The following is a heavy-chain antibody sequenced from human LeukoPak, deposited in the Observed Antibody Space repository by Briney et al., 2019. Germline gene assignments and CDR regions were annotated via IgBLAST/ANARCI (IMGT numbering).Heavy chain of an antibody. V-gene: IGHV4-4*07. CDR1: GGSISSYY. J-gene: IGHJ4*02. Sequence: SETLSLTCTVSGGSISSYYWSWIRQPAGKGLEWIGRIYNTGSTDYNPSFESRVTMSVDTSKNQFSLRLSSVTAADTAAYYCARGRYFDYWGQGTLVSVSS. CDR2: IYNTGST. CDR3: ARGRYFDY.